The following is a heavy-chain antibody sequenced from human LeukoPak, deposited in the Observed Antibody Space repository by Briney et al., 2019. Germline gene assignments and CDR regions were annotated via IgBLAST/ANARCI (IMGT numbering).Heavy chain of an antibody. CDR3: ATHDRAPYSSSPPGGAFDI. J-gene: IGHJ3*02. CDR2: IYHSGST. CDR1: GGSISSGGYY. Sequence: PSQTLSLTCTVSGGSISSGGYYWSWIRQPPGKGLEWIGYIYHSGSTYYNPSLKSRVTISVDRSKNQFSLKLSSVTAADTAVYYCATHDRAPYSSSPPGGAFDIWGQGTMVTVSS. D-gene: IGHD6-6*01. V-gene: IGHV4-30-2*01.